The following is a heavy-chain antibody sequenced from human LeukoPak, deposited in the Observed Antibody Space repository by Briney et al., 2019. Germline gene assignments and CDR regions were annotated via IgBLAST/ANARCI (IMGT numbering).Heavy chain of an antibody. V-gene: IGHV3-9*01. CDR2: ISWNSGSI. J-gene: IGHJ4*02. CDR3: AKDGNDYGDR. CDR1: GFTFDDYA. Sequence: GGSLRFSCAASGFTFDDYAMPWVRQAPGKGLEWVSGISWNSGSIGYADSVKGRFTISRDNAKNSLYLQMNSLRAEDTAVYYCAKDGNDYGDRWGQGTLVTVSS. D-gene: IGHD4-17*01.